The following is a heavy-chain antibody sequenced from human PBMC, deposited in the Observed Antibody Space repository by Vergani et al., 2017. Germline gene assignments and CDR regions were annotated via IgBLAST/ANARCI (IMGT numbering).Heavy chain of an antibody. CDR1: GFTFSNAW. J-gene: IGHJ6*02. CDR2: IKSKTDGGTT. D-gene: IGHD6-19*01. Sequence: EVQLVESGGGVVQPGGSLRLSCAASGFTFSNAWMSWVRQAPGKGLEWVGRIKSKTDGGTTDYAAPVKGRFTISRDDSKNTLYLQMNSLKTEDTAVYYCTTGPAHGFGTYSSGWLNPWYYYYGMDVWGQGTTVTVSS. CDR3: TTGPAHGFGTYSSGWLNPWYYYYGMDV. V-gene: IGHV3-15*01.